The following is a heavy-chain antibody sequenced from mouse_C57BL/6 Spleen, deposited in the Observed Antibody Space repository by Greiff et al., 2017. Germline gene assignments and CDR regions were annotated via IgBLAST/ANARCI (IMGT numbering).Heavy chain of an antibody. CDR3: ARFLGLGQGGYFDY. D-gene: IGHD2-2*01. V-gene: IGHV1-82*01. J-gene: IGHJ2*01. CDR2: IYPGDGDT. CDR1: GYAFSSSW. Sequence: QVQLKQSGPELVKPGASVKISCKASGYAFSSSWMNWVKQRPGKGLEWIGRIYPGDGDTNYNGKFKGKATLTADKSSSTAYMQLTSLPSEDSSVYFCARFLGLGQGGYFDYWGQGTTLTVSA.